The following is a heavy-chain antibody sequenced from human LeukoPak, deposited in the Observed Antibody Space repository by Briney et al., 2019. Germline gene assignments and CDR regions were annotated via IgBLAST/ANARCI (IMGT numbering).Heavy chain of an antibody. V-gene: IGHV3-23*01. Sequence: GGSLRLSCAASGFTFSSYAMSWVRQAPGKGLEWVSSVSGTGGTTYHADSVKGRFTISRDNSKNTLYLQMNSLRAEDTAVYYCAKDISNPAMVYVFDYWGQGTLVTVSS. CDR2: VSGTGGTT. D-gene: IGHD5-18*01. CDR3: AKDISNPAMVYVFDY. J-gene: IGHJ4*02. CDR1: GFTFSSYA.